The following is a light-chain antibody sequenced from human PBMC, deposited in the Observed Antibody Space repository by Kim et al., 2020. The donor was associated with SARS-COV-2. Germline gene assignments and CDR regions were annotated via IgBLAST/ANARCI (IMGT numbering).Light chain of an antibody. Sequence: DIQMTQSPSSLPASVGDTVTITCRASQTISSSLNWYQQKSGKAPRFLIYAASSLQSGVPSRFRGSGSGTDFTLTISNVQPEDFATYYCQQSYRTPISFGQGTRLEIK. CDR3: QQSYRTPIS. CDR2: AAS. CDR1: QTISSS. J-gene: IGKJ5*01. V-gene: IGKV1-39*01.